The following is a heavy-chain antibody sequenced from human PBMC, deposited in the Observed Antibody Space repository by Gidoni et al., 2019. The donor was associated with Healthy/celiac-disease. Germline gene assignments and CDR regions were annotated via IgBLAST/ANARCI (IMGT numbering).Heavy chain of an antibody. CDR2: ISWDGGST. Sequence: EMQLVESGGVVVQPGGSLRFSCAASGFTLGDYAMHWVRQAPGKGLEWVSLISWDGGSTYYADSVKGRFTISRDNSKNSLYLQMNSLRAEDTALYYCAKDQRRAARAYGMDVWGQGTTVTVSS. CDR1: GFTLGDYA. V-gene: IGHV3-43D*04. J-gene: IGHJ6*02. D-gene: IGHD3-10*01. CDR3: AKDQRRAARAYGMDV.